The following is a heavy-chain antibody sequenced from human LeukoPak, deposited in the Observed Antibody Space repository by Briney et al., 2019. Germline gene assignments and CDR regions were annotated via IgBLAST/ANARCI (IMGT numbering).Heavy chain of an antibody. J-gene: IGHJ4*02. CDR1: GYTFTSYW. V-gene: IGHV5-51*01. CDR2: IYPDDSHT. CDR3: ARPRAGSNSIEEFDY. D-gene: IGHD6-13*01. Sequence: GESLKISCKGSGYTFTSYWIGWVRQMPGKGLEWMGVIYPDDSHTTYSPSFRGQVTISANKSTSTAYLQWGSLKASDTAMYYCARPRAGSNSIEEFDYWGQGTLVTVSS.